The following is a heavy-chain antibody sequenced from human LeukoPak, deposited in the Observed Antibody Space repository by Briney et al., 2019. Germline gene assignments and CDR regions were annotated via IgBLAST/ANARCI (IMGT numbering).Heavy chain of an antibody. CDR3: ARGWIQLWPYYFDY. CDR1: GFTFSSYE. Sequence: PGGSLRLSWAASGFTFSSYEMNWVRQAAGKGLESVSYIGSSGSIIYYADSVKGRFTISRENAKNSLYLQMNSLRAEDTAAYYCARGWIQLWPYYFDYWGQGTLVTVSS. J-gene: IGHJ4*02. CDR2: IGSSGSII. D-gene: IGHD5-18*01. V-gene: IGHV3-48*03.